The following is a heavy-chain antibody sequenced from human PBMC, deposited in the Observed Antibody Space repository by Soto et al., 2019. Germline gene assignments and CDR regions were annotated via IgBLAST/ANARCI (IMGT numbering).Heavy chain of an antibody. CDR2: IKSKTDGGTT. Sequence: GGSLRLSCAASGFTFSNAWMNWVRQAPGKGLEWVGRIKSKTDGGTTDYAAPVKGRFTISRDDSKNTLYLQMNSLKTEDTAVYYCTTDVSNYDSSGYFVPIYGMDVWGQGTTVTVSS. CDR1: GFTFSNAW. J-gene: IGHJ6*02. V-gene: IGHV3-15*07. CDR3: TTDVSNYDSSGYFVPIYGMDV. D-gene: IGHD3-22*01.